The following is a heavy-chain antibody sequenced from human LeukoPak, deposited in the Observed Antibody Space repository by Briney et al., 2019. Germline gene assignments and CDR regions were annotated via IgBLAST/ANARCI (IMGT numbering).Heavy chain of an antibody. J-gene: IGHJ4*02. CDR3: ARDSDSRKWGFLYYFDY. Sequence: PGGSLRLSCAASGFTFSSYAMSWVRQAPGKGLEWVSAISGSGGSTYYADSVKGRFTISRDSSKNTLYLQMNSLRAEDTAVYYCARDSDSRKWGFLYYFDYWGQGTLVTVSS. D-gene: IGHD1-26*01. V-gene: IGHV3-23*01. CDR1: GFTFSSYA. CDR2: ISGSGGST.